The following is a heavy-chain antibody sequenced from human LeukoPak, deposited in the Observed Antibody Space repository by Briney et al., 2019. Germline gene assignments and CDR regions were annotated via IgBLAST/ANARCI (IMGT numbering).Heavy chain of an antibody. D-gene: IGHD6-6*01. CDR2: ISSSSSYT. V-gene: IGHV3-21*05. Sequence: GGSLRLSCAASGFTFSSYEMNWVRQAPGKGLEWVSYISSSSSYTNYADSVKGRFTTSRDNAKNSLYLQMNSLRAEDTAVYYCARRLYSSSSTDGMDVWGQGTTVTVSS. CDR1: GFTFSSYE. CDR3: ARRLYSSSSTDGMDV. J-gene: IGHJ6*02.